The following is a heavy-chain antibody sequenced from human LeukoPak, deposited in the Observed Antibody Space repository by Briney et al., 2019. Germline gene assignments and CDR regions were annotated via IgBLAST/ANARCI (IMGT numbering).Heavy chain of an antibody. Sequence: ASVKVSCKASGYTFTSDYMHWVRQAPGQGLEWMGIINPSGGSTSYAQKFQGRVTMTRDTSTSTVYMELSSLRSEDTAVYYCARDRTKGIAAAGIDYWGQGTLVTVSS. D-gene: IGHD6-13*01. CDR2: INPSGGST. CDR1: GYTFTSDY. J-gene: IGHJ4*02. V-gene: IGHV1-46*01. CDR3: ARDRTKGIAAAGIDY.